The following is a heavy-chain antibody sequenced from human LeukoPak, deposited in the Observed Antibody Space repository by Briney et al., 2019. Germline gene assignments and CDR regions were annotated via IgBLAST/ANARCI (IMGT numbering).Heavy chain of an antibody. Sequence: PGGSLRLSCAASGFTFDDYAMHWVRQAPGKGLEWVSGISWNSGSIGYADSVKGRFTISRDNAKNSLYLQMNSLRAEDTAVYYCAKDMSGGDCPDYWGQGTLVTVSS. J-gene: IGHJ4*02. V-gene: IGHV3-9*01. CDR2: ISWNSGSI. D-gene: IGHD2-21*02. CDR3: AKDMSGGDCPDY. CDR1: GFTFDDYA.